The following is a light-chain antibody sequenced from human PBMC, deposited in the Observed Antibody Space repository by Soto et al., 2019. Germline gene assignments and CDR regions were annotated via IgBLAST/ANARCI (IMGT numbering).Light chain of an antibody. CDR1: DTLFEATDGGPGNTY. Sequence: DIPLTQSPASLSVTPGDTAKLSCRSIDTLFEATDGGPGNTYVDWYVQRPGQSPQLLIYSLTYRASGVPDRFSGSGSATEFTLRITRVEAEDVGLYYCMQHIEFPLTFGGGTKVDLK. CDR2: SLT. V-gene: IGKV2-40*01. CDR3: MQHIEFPLT. J-gene: IGKJ4*01.